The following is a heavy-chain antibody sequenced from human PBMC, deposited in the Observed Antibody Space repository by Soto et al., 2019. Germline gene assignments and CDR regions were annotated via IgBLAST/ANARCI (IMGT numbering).Heavy chain of an antibody. V-gene: IGHV3-48*02. J-gene: IGHJ5*02. CDR3: ARLYTTSRVGAWFDP. CDR2: ISAGSDAI. Sequence: EGQLVESGGGLVLPGGSLRLSCAASGFIFSTYTLNWVRQAPGKGLEWVSYISAGSDAIHYADSVKGRFTVCRDNAKNSLFLQMNSLRDEDTAVYYCARLYTTSRVGAWFDPWGQGTLVTVSS. D-gene: IGHD3-16*01. CDR1: GFIFSTYT.